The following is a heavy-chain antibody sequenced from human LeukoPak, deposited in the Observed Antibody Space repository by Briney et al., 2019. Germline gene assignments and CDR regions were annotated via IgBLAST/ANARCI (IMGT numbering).Heavy chain of an antibody. CDR3: ARDEYSFFDY. CDR1: GFTFSSYA. CDR2: ISYDGSNK. Sequence: PGGSLRLSCAASGFTFSSYAMHWVRQAPGKGLEWVAVISYDGSNKYYADSVKGRFTISRDNSKNTLYLQMNSLRAEGTAVYYCARDEYSFFDYWGQGTLVTVSS. J-gene: IGHJ4*02. D-gene: IGHD4-11*01. V-gene: IGHV3-30-3*01.